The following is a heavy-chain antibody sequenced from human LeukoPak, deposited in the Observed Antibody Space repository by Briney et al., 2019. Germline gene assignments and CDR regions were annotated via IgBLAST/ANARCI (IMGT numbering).Heavy chain of an antibody. CDR1: GFTFSSYS. J-gene: IGHJ3*02. CDR3: AREGLDYGGAESAFDI. V-gene: IGHV3-21*01. Sequence: GGSLRLSGAASGFTFSSYSMNWVRQAPGKELEWVSSISSSSSYIYYADSVKGRFTISRDNAKNSLYLQMNSLRAEDTAVYYCAREGLDYGGAESAFDIWGQGTMVTVSS. CDR2: ISSSSSYI. D-gene: IGHD4-17*01.